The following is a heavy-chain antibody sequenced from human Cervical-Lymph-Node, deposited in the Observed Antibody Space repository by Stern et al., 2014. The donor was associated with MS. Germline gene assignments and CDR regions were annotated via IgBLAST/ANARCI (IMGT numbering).Heavy chain of an antibody. CDR1: GGSISSGGYY. J-gene: IGHJ4*02. Sequence: QVQLQESGPGLVKPSQTLSLTCTVSGGSISSGGYYWSWIRPHPGIGLVWIGYIYFSGITYYNPSLKSRVTISVVSSKNQFSLKLSSVTAADTAVYYCARVSYDFWSGYYVFDYWGQGTLVTVSS. V-gene: IGHV4-31*03. CDR3: ARVSYDFWSGYYVFDY. CDR2: IYFSGIT. D-gene: IGHD3-3*01.